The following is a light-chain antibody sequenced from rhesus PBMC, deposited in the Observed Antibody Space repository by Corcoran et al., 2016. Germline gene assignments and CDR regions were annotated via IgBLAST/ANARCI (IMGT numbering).Light chain of an antibody. CDR2: AAS. CDR3: QHYYDNPYT. V-gene: IGKV1S12*01. CDR1: QNIYSN. J-gene: IGKJ2*01. Sequence: DIQMTQSPSALSASVGDRVTISCRASQNIYSNLAWYQQKPGKAPKLLIYAASSLQTGIPSRFRGTGSETDFTLTISSLQPEDSATYYCQHYYDNPYTFGQGTKVEIK.